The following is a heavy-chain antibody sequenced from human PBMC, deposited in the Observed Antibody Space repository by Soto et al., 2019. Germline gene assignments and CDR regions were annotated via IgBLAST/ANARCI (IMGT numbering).Heavy chain of an antibody. J-gene: IGHJ4*02. CDR2: ISYDGSHK. D-gene: IGHD1-1*01. V-gene: IGHV3-30*18. CDR1: GFTFSSYG. CDR3: AKLGDWNDEDY. Sequence: GGSLRLSCAASGFTFSSYGMHWVRQAPGKGLAWVAVISYDGSHKYYADSVKGRFTIPRDNSKNTLYLQMNSLRAEDTAVYFCAKLGDWNDEDYWGQGTLVTVSS.